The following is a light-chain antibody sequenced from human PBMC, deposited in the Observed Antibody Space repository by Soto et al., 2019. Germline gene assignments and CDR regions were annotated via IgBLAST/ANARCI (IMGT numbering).Light chain of an antibody. Sequence: EVVLTQSPGTLSLSPGEGATLSCRASQTISSSYLAWYQQKPGQAPRLLIFGASNRATGIPDRFSGSGSGTDFTLTISRLGPEDFAVYYCQQYDGSSYTFGQGTKLEIK. CDR2: GAS. J-gene: IGKJ2*01. V-gene: IGKV3-20*01. CDR1: QTISSSY. CDR3: QQYDGSSYT.